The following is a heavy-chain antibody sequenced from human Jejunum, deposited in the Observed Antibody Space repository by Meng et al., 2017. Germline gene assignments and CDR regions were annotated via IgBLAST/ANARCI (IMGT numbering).Heavy chain of an antibody. CDR1: GDSMSNHY. CDR3: AREGAVTSRSFDY. Sequence: GSLRLSCTVSGDSMSNHYWSWIRQPAGKGLEWIGRISTSGSTNYNPSLKSRVTMSVDTSKNQFSLKLSSVTAADTAVYYCAREGAVTSRSFDYWGQGTLVTVSS. V-gene: IGHV4-4*07. CDR2: ISTSGST. D-gene: IGHD4-17*01. J-gene: IGHJ4*02.